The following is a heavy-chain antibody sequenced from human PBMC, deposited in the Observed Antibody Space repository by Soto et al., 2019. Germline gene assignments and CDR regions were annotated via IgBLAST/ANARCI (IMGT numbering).Heavy chain of an antibody. J-gene: IGHJ6*02. Sequence: SGGSLRLSCAASGFTFNSYGMHWVRHWPLNGLEWVAFISYDSTKTYYADSVKGRFTISRDNSNSALYVQMNSLTGEDTAVYYCARTRSAWSDFHYYSLDVWGQGTTVTVSS. V-gene: IGHV3-30*03. CDR1: GFTFNSYG. D-gene: IGHD1-26*01. CDR2: ISYDSTKT. CDR3: ARTRSAWSDFHYYSLDV.